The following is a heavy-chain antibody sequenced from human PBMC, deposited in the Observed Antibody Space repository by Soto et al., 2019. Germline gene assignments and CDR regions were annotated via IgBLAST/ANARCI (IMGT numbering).Heavy chain of an antibody. Sequence: GGSLRLSCAASGFTFSNYEMNWVRQAPGKGLEWVSYIGHRGRTIYYADSVKGRFTISRDNAKNSLYLQMNSLRAEDTAVYYCARDPTNYSGKFDYGLDVWGQGTTVTVSS. CDR1: GFTFSNYE. CDR3: ARDPTNYSGKFDYGLDV. J-gene: IGHJ6*02. CDR2: IGHRGRTI. V-gene: IGHV3-48*03. D-gene: IGHD4-4*01.